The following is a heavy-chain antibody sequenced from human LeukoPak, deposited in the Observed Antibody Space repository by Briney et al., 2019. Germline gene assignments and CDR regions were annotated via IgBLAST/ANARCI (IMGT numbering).Heavy chain of an antibody. CDR3: ARDPYGSGSYLDY. J-gene: IGHJ4*02. CDR2: ISYDGSNK. Sequence: AGGSLRLSCAASGFTFSSYAMHWVRQAPGKGLEWVAVISYDGSNKYYADSVKGRFTISRDNSKNTLYLQMNSLRAEDTAVYYCARDPYGSGSYLDYWGQGTLVTVSS. V-gene: IGHV3-30-3*01. CDR1: GFTFSSYA. D-gene: IGHD3-10*01.